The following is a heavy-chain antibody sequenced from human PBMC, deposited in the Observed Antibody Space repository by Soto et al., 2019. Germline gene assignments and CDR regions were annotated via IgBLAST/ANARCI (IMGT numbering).Heavy chain of an antibody. D-gene: IGHD3-22*01. J-gene: IGHJ4*02. CDR2: IIPIFGTA. V-gene: IGHV1-69*12. CDR1: GGTFSSYA. CDR3: ASTSRYYYDSSGSHY. Sequence: QVQLVQSGAEVKKPGSSVKVSCKASGGTFSSYAISWVRQAPGQGLEWMGGIIPIFGTANYAQKFQGRVTITADESTSTAYMELSSLRSEDRAVYYCASTSRYYYDSSGSHYWGQGTLVTVSS.